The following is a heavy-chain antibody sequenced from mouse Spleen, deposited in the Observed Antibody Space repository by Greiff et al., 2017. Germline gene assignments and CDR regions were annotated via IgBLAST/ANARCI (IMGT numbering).Heavy chain of an antibody. J-gene: IGHJ2*01. CDR1: GFNIKDTY. D-gene: IGHD1-1*01. CDR3: ARRTTVVGDY. CDR2: IDPANGNT. Sequence: VQLQQSGAELVKPGASVKLSCTASGFNIKDTYMHWVKQRPEQGLEWIGRIDPANGNTKYDPKFQGKATITADTSSNTAYLQLRSLTSEDTAVYYCARRTTVVGDYWGQGTTLTVSS. V-gene: IGHV14-3*02.